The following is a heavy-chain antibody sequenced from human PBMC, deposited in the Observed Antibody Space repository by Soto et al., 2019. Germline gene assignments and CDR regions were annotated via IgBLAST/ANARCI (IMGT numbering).Heavy chain of an antibody. D-gene: IGHD2-15*01. CDR1: GFTFSSYA. J-gene: IGHJ6*02. Sequence: DVQLLESGGHLVQPGGSLRLSCAASGFTFSSYAMSWVRQAPGKGLEWVSRVSDGGDMTYYSDSVKGRFTISRDNSNNVLFLQMNRMRIEDTALYYCARGDRGGSGSPASYYYSGLDVWGQGTTVTVS. CDR2: VSDGGDMT. CDR3: ARGDRGGSGSPASYYYSGLDV. V-gene: IGHV3-23*01.